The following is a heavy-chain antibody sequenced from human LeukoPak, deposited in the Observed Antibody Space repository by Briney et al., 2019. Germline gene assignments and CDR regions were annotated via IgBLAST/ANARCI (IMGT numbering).Heavy chain of an antibody. CDR3: AQTNYGSGSWDY. J-gene: IGHJ4*02. CDR1: GYTFTGYY. V-gene: IGHV1-2*02. Sequence: ASVKVSCKASGYTFTGYYMHWVRQAPGQGLEWMGWINPNSGGTNYAQKFQGRVTITADESTSTAYMELSSLRSEDTAVYYCAQTNYGSGSWDYWGQGTLVTVSS. D-gene: IGHD3-10*01. CDR2: INPNSGGT.